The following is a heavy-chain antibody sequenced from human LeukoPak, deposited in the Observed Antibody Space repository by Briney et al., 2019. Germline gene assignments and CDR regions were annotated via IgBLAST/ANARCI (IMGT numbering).Heavy chain of an antibody. CDR3: AKGAYDYIEIAYFDY. CDR2: IIGSSGST. D-gene: IGHD5-12*01. CDR1: GFSFNNYA. V-gene: IGHV3-23*01. J-gene: IGHJ4*02. Sequence: GGSLRLSCVASGFSFNNYAMNWVRQAPGKGLEWVSLIIGSSGSTFYADSVKGRSTISRDKSKNTLYLQMSSLRAEDTAVYYCAKGAYDYIEIAYFDYWGQGSLVTVSS.